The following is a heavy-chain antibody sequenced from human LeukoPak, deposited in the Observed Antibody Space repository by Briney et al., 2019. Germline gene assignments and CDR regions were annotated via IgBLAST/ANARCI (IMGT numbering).Heavy chain of an antibody. J-gene: IGHJ6*03. CDR3: ARHIGGGIEDMDV. CDR1: GGSIGTYY. D-gene: IGHD3-16*02. Sequence: SETLSLTCTVSGGSIGTYYWSWIRQTPGKGLEWIGYIYVTGTRHNPLLQSRVTISVDRSRNEFFLEMSAVTAADTAVYYCARHIGGGIEDMDVWGKGTKVIVSS. CDR2: IYVTGT. V-gene: IGHV4-59*08.